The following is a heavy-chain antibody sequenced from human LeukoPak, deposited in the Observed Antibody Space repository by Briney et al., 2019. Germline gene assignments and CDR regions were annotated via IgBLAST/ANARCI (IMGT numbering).Heavy chain of an antibody. CDR1: GFTLNNYD. CDR3: ARSRATWGNIDY. J-gene: IGHJ4*02. CDR2: IGTAGDT. V-gene: IGHV3-13*01. D-gene: IGHD3-16*01. Sequence: GGSLRLSCAASGFTLNNYDMHWVRQVTGEGLEWVSAIGTAGDTYYPASMKGRFTISREDAKNSLYLQMNGLSPGDTAVYYCARSRATWGNIDYWGQGALVIVSS.